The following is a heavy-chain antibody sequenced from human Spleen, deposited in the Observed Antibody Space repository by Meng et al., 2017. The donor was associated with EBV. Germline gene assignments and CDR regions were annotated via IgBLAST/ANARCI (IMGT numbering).Heavy chain of an antibody. J-gene: IGHJ4*02. D-gene: IGHD3-10*01. CDR2: LIPMLGAP. CDR1: GNTFSHYA. Sequence: QGQLGQYGAEVKKPGSSVGVSCKTSGNTFSHYAVSWVRQAPGQGLEWMGGLIPMLGAPNYAQKFQNRITIVADEFTSAHYMELSSLRSEDTAVYYCASESGRGYTPDYWGQGTLVTVSS. V-gene: IGHV1-69*01. CDR3: ASESGRGYTPDY.